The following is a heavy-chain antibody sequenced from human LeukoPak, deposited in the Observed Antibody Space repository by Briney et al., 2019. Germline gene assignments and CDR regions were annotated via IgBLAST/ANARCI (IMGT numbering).Heavy chain of an antibody. J-gene: IGHJ4*02. CDR1: GFSSIAPT. D-gene: IGHD6-13*01. V-gene: IGHV3-72*01. CDR3: VRVVTTSSGWYHFDN. Sequence: PGGSLRLSCAPSGFSSIAPTMAWARQAPGRGREWVALVQPTRPNSCTTEYAASVKGRFTISRDDSKNSLYLQLNSLKTEDTAVYYCVRVVTTSSGWYHFDNWGQGTLVTVSS. CDR2: VQPTRPNSCTT.